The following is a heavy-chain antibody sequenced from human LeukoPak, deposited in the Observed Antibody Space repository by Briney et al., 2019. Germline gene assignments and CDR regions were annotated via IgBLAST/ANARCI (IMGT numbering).Heavy chain of an antibody. Sequence: SETLSLTCAVYGGSFSGYYWSWIRQPPGKGLEWIGEINHSGSTYYNPSLKSRVTISVDTSKNQFSLKLSSVTAADTAVYYCARHVGAYSSQLGYWGQGTLVTVSS. CDR1: GGSFSGYY. CDR3: ARHVGAYSSQLGY. J-gene: IGHJ4*02. V-gene: IGHV4-34*01. D-gene: IGHD6-13*01. CDR2: INHSGST.